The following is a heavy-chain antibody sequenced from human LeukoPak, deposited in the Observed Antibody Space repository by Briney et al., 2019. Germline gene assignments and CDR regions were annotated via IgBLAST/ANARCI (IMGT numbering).Heavy chain of an antibody. D-gene: IGHD6-19*01. J-gene: IGHJ1*01. CDR1: GGSFSGYY. CDR3: ARHSSGWYARYFQH. Sequence: PSETLSLTCAVYGGSFSGYYWSWIRQPPGKGLEWIGEINHSGSTNYNPSLKSRVTISVDTSKNQSSLKLSSVTAADTAVYYCARHSSGWYARYFQHWGQGTLVTVSS. V-gene: IGHV4-34*01. CDR2: INHSGST.